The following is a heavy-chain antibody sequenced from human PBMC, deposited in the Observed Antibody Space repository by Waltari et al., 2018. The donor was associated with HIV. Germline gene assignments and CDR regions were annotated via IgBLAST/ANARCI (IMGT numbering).Heavy chain of an antibody. J-gene: IGHJ3*02. Sequence: QVQLEESGPGLLKPSETLSLTCTVSGGPISSYYWRWIRLPAGKGLEWIGRIYTSGSTNYNPSLKSRVTLSVDTSMNQFSLKLSSVTAADTAVYYCARGLRLGELSLYKYAFDIWGQGTMVTVSS. D-gene: IGHD3-16*02. CDR3: ARGLRLGELSLYKYAFDI. CDR1: GGPISSYY. V-gene: IGHV4-4*07. CDR2: IYTSGST.